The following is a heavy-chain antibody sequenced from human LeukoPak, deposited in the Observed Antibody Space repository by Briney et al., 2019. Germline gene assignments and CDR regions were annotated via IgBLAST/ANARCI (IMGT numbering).Heavy chain of an antibody. CDR1: GGSISSGGYY. Sequence: SQTLSLTCTVSGGSISSGGYYWSWIRQPPGEGLEWIGYIYYSGSTNYNPSLKSRVTISVDTSKNQFSLKLSSVTAADTAVYYCARDALYCSGGSCYGGDDAFDIWGQGTMVTVSS. D-gene: IGHD2-15*01. CDR3: ARDALYCSGGSCYGGDDAFDI. CDR2: IYYSGST. V-gene: IGHV4-61*08. J-gene: IGHJ3*02.